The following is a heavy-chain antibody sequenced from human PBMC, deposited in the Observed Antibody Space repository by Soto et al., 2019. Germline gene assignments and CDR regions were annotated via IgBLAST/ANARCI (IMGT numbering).Heavy chain of an antibody. V-gene: IGHV3-48*01. Sequence: GGSLRLSCAASGFTFSSYSMNWVRQAPGKGLEWVSYISSSSSTIYYADSVKGRFTISRDNAKNSLYLQMNSLRAEDTAVYYCARDGNYDYVWGSYRYYYYGMDVWGQGTTVTVSS. D-gene: IGHD3-16*02. CDR1: GFTFSSYS. J-gene: IGHJ6*02. CDR2: ISSSSSTI. CDR3: ARDGNYDYVWGSYRYYYYGMDV.